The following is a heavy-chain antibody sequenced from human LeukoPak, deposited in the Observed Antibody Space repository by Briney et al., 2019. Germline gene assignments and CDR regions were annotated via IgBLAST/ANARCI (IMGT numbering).Heavy chain of an antibody. CDR3: ARRRGKYYDILTGYYPDAFDI. CDR1: GFTFSSYG. Sequence: PGGSLRLSCAASGFTFSSYGMSWVRQAPGKGLEWVSAISGSGGSTYYADSVKGRFTISRDNSKNTLYLQMNSLRAEDTAVYYCARRRGKYYDILTGYYPDAFDIWGQGTMVTVSS. D-gene: IGHD3-9*01. CDR2: ISGSGGST. V-gene: IGHV3-23*01. J-gene: IGHJ3*02.